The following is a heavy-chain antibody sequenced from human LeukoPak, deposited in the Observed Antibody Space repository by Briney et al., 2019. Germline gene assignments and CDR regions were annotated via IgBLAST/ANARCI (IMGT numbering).Heavy chain of an antibody. CDR3: ARRVVESAVITERNRFDP. V-gene: IGHV4-61*01. J-gene: IGHJ5*02. D-gene: IGHD4-11*01. CDR1: GGSVSSGSYY. CDR2: IYYSGST. Sequence: SETLSLTCTVSGGSVSSGSYYWSWIRQPPGKGLEWIGYIYYSGSTNYSPSLKSRVTISVDTSKNQFSLKLSSVTAADTAVYYCARRVVESAVITERNRFDPWGQGTLVTVSS.